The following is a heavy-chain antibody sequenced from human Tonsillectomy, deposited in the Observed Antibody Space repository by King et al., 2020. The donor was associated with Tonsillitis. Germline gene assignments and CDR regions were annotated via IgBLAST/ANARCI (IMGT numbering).Heavy chain of an antibody. CDR2: IYYSGGT. CDR3: VFRGSSWKAGLFDP. Sequence: QLQESGPGLVKPSGTLSLTCAVSGDSISSSNWWTWVRQPPGKGLEWIGEIYYSGGTNYNPSLKSRVTISLDKSRTQFSLNLTSVTAADTAVYYCVFRGSSWKAGLFDPWGQGTLVTVSS. J-gene: IGHJ5*02. CDR1: GDSISSSNW. V-gene: IGHV4-4*02. D-gene: IGHD6-13*01.